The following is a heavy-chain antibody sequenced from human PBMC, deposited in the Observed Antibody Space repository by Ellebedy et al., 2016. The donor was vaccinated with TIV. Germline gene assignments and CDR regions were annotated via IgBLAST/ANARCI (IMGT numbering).Heavy chain of an antibody. CDR3: TKHRPSASMDV. V-gene: IGHV3-48*01. D-gene: IGHD6-25*01. J-gene: IGHJ6*02. CDR2: ISSSSSTI. Sequence: GESLKISCAASGFTFSSYSMNWVRQAPGKGLEWVSYISSSSSTIYYADSVKGRFTISRDNSKSTLFLQMNSLRAEDAAKYYCTKHRPSASMDVWGQGTTVAVSS. CDR1: GFTFSSYS.